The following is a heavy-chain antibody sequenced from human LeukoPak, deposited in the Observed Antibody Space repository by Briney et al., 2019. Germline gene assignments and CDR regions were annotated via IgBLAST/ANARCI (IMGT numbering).Heavy chain of an antibody. CDR3: ATESDGSYWAYFDY. D-gene: IGHD1-26*01. CDR1: GFTFSNAW. CDR2: IKSKTHGGTT. Sequence: PGGSLRLSCVASGFTFSNAWMSWVRQAPGKGLEWVGRIKSKTHGGTTDYAAPVKGRFTISRDDSKNILFLEMNSLNTEDTAVYFCATESDGSYWAYFDYWGQGTLVTVSS. J-gene: IGHJ4*02. V-gene: IGHV3-15*01.